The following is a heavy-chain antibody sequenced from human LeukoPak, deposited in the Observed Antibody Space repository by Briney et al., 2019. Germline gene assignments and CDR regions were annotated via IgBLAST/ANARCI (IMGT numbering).Heavy chain of an antibody. CDR3: ARDSRGDIAVAGTFDY. D-gene: IGHD6-19*01. J-gene: IGHJ4*02. V-gene: IGHV3-48*02. CDR1: GFTFSSSN. CDR2: ISGTSTAI. Sequence: GGSLRLSCAASGFTFSSSNMHWVRQAPGKGLEWVSFISGTSTAIIYADSVKGRFTVSRDIGRKSLYLQMNSLSDEDTAVYYCARDSRGDIAVAGTFDYWGQGTLVTVSS.